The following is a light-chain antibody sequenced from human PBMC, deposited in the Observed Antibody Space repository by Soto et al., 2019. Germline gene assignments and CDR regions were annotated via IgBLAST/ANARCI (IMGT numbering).Light chain of an antibody. CDR2: DAS. J-gene: IGKJ1*01. V-gene: IGKV1-5*01. CDR3: QQCNSYLWT. Sequence: DIQMTQSPSTLSASVRDRVTITCRASQSINNWLAWYQQKPGKAPKLLIYDASSLESGVPSRFSGSGSGTEFTLTISSLQPDDFATYYCQQCNSYLWTFGQGTKVEIK. CDR1: QSINNW.